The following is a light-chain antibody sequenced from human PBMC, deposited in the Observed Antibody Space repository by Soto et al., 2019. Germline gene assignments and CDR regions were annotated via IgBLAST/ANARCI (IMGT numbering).Light chain of an antibody. CDR2: AAS. J-gene: IGKJ5*01. Sequence: DIQMTQSPSSLSASVGDRVAITCRASQSISSYLNWYQQKPGKAPKLLIYAASSLQSGVPSRFSGSGSGTDFTLTICSLQPEDFATYYCQQRYSTPTITFGQGTRLEIK. CDR1: QSISSY. V-gene: IGKV1-39*01. CDR3: QQRYSTPTIT.